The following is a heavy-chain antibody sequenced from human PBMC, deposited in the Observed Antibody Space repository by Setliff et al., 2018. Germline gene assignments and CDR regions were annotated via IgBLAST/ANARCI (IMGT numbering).Heavy chain of an antibody. J-gene: IGHJ2*01. CDR1: SGSIGSHY. CDR2: VFHTGST. Sequence: SETLSLTCSVSSGSIGSHYWNWMRQPPGKGLEWIGHVFHTGSTKYNPSLRSRVTISVDTSENYFSLRLTSVTAADTAMYYCARAPPSVPYGDYGPRQYFDLWGRGSLVTVSS. CDR3: ARAPPSVPYGDYGPRQYFDL. V-gene: IGHV4-59*11. D-gene: IGHD4-17*01.